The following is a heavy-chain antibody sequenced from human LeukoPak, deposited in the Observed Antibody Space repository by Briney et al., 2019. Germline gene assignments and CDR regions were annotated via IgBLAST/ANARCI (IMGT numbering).Heavy chain of an antibody. Sequence: ASVKVSCKASGYTFTSYGISWVRQAPGQGLEWMGWISAYNGNTNYAQKLQGRVTMTTDTSTSTAYMELRSLRSDDTAVYYCAKAEANYGYYYYMDVWAKGPRSPSP. CDR3: AKAEANYGYYYYMDV. CDR1: GYTFTSYG. V-gene: IGHV1-18*01. D-gene: IGHD3-10*01. J-gene: IGHJ6*03. CDR2: ISAYNGNT.